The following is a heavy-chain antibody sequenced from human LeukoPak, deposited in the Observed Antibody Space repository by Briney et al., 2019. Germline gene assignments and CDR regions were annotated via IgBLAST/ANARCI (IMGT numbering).Heavy chain of an antibody. CDR3: AKMGGIVVVPAAVSPFDY. D-gene: IGHD2-2*01. Sequence: GGSLRLSCAASGFTFSSYSMNWVRQAPGKGLEWVSSISSSSSYIYYADSVKGRFTISRDNAKNSLYLQMNSLRAEDTAVYYCAKMGGIVVVPAAVSPFDYWGQGTLVTVSS. V-gene: IGHV3-21*01. CDR1: GFTFSSYS. J-gene: IGHJ4*02. CDR2: ISSSSSYI.